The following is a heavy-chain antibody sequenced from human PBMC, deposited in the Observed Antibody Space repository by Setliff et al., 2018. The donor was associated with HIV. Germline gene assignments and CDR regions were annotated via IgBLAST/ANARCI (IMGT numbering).Heavy chain of an antibody. V-gene: IGHV4-59*01. Sequence: PSETLSLTCTVYGGSLTNYYWTWIRQSPGKGLEWIGEIVDSGSATYNPSLQSRVTISVDTSKNQFSLKLSSVTAADTAVYYCARLDYSNYYSYYIDVWGEGTMVTVSS. CDR2: IVDSGSA. CDR1: GGSLTNYY. CDR3: ARLDYSNYYSYYIDV. D-gene: IGHD4-4*01. J-gene: IGHJ6*03.